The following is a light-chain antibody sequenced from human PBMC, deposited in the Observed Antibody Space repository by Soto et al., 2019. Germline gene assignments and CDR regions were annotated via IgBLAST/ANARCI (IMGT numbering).Light chain of an antibody. CDR3: QQYNNWPSWT. V-gene: IGKV3-15*01. J-gene: IGKJ1*01. CDR1: QSVSSN. CDR2: GTS. Sequence: EIVMTQSPATLSVSPGERATVSGGASQSVSSNLAWYQQKPGQAPRLLIYGTSTRATGIPARFSGSGSGTEFTLTISSLQSEDFAVYYCQQYNNWPSWTFGQGTKVDIK.